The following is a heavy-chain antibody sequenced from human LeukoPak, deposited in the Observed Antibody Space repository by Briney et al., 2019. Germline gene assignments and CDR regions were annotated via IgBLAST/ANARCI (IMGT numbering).Heavy chain of an antibody. D-gene: IGHD5-18*01. V-gene: IGHV3-7*01. CDR2: IKQDGSEK. J-gene: IGHJ4*02. CDR1: GFTFSSYW. Sequence: GGSLRLSCAASGFTFSSYWLSWVRQAPGKGLECVANIKQDGSEKYYVKSVKGRFTTSSDNAKNSLYLQINRLRAEDTAVYYCAREGYSYLVYYFDYWGQGTLVTVSS. CDR3: AREGYSYLVYYFDY.